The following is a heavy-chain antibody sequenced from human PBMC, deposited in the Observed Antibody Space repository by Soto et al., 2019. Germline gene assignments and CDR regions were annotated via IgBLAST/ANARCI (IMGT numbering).Heavy chain of an antibody. J-gene: IGHJ5*02. Sequence: QVQLVESGGGVVQPGRSLRLSCAASGFTFSSYAMHWVRQAPGKGLEWVAVISYDGSNKYYADSVKGRFTISRDNSKNTLYLQMNSLRAEDTAVYYCARDKVVRGVITPWFDPWGQGTLVTASS. CDR2: ISYDGSNK. D-gene: IGHD3-10*01. CDR1: GFTFSSYA. V-gene: IGHV3-30-3*01. CDR3: ARDKVVRGVITPWFDP.